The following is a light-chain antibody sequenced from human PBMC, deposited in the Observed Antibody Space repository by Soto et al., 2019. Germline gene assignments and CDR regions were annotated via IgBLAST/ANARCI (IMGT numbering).Light chain of an antibody. Sequence: EIVLTQSPGTLSLSPGERATLSCRASQSVSNNYLAWYQQKPGQAPRLLIYGASNRATGIPDRFSGSGSGTDFTLTISRLEPEDFATYYCQQYSSYSTFGQGTKVEMK. CDR2: GAS. J-gene: IGKJ1*01. CDR3: QQYSSYST. CDR1: QSVSNNY. V-gene: IGKV3-20*01.